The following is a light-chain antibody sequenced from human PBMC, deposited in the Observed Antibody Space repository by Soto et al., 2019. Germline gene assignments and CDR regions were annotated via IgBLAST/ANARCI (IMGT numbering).Light chain of an antibody. CDR1: SSDVGAYYS. V-gene: IGLV2-14*01. Sequence: QSALTQPASVSGSPGQSITISCTGTSSDVGAYYSVSWYQHHPGKAPKLIIYGVINRPSGVSNRFSGSKSGNTASLTISGLQAEDEADYHCSSYAGGNNVVFGGGTKVTVL. J-gene: IGLJ2*01. CDR2: GVI. CDR3: SSYAGGNNVV.